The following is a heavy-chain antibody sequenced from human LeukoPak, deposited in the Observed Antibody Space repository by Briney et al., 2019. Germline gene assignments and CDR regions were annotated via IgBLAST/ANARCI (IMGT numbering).Heavy chain of an antibody. CDR2: IYYSGST. V-gene: IGHV4-39*01. CDR3: ASRAIYDSSGYPDY. CDR1: GGSISSSLYH. Sequence: SETLSLTCTVSGGSISSSLYHWGWIRQSLGKNLEWLGSIYYSGSTYYNPSLKSRVTISVDTSKNQFSLKLSSVTAADTAVYYCASRAIYDSSGYPDYWGQGTLVTVSS. D-gene: IGHD3-22*01. J-gene: IGHJ4*02.